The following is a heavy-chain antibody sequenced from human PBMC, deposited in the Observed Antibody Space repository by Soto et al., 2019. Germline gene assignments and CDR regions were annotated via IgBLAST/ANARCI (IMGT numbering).Heavy chain of an antibody. Sequence: ISCKASGFTFTSSAVQWVRQASGQRLEWIGWIVVGSGNTNYAQKFQERVTITRDMSTSTAYMELSSLRSEDTAVYYCAASAGSIAARPRFDYWGQGTLVTVSS. D-gene: IGHD6-6*01. J-gene: IGHJ4*02. CDR3: AASAGSIAARPRFDY. CDR1: GFTFTSSA. CDR2: IVVGSGNT. V-gene: IGHV1-58*01.